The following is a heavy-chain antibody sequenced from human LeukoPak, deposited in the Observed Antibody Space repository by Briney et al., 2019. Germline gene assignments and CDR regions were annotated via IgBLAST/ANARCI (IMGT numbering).Heavy chain of an antibody. J-gene: IGHJ4*02. CDR2: IYYSGST. Sequence: SETLSLTRTVSGGSISSYYWSWIRQPPGKGLEWIGYIYYSGSTNYTPPLKSRVTISVDTSKNQFSLKLSSVTAADTAVYYCARHEGNDYGDYFDYWGQGILVTVSS. D-gene: IGHD4-17*01. V-gene: IGHV4-59*01. CDR3: ARHEGNDYGDYFDY. CDR1: GGSISSYY.